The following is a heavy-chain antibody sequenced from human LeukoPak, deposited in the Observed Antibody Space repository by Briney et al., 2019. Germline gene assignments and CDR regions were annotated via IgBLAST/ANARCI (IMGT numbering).Heavy chain of an antibody. CDR2: ISGSGDAT. J-gene: IGHJ5*02. CDR1: GFTFTSYG. V-gene: IGHV3-23*01. CDR3: AKLRGLSSSSENNWFDP. D-gene: IGHD6-6*01. Sequence: SGGSPRLSCVASGFTFTSYGMSWVRQAPGKRLEWVSGISGSGDATYYADSVKGRFTISRDNSKNTLYLQMNSLRAEETAVYYCAKLRGLSSSSENNWFDPWGQGTLVTVSS.